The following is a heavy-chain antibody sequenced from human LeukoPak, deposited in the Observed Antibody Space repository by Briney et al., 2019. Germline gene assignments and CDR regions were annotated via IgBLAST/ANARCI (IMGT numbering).Heavy chain of an antibody. CDR1: GFTFSTYW. Sequence: SGGSLRLSCAASGFTFSTYWMHWVRQPPGKGLVWVSRINSDGSTKTYAGSVKGRFTISRDNAKNTVYLQMNSLRAEDTAVYYCASQGGYAIDYWSQGTLVTVSS. CDR3: ASQGGYAIDY. J-gene: IGHJ4*02. V-gene: IGHV3-74*01. D-gene: IGHD5-12*01. CDR2: INSDGSTK.